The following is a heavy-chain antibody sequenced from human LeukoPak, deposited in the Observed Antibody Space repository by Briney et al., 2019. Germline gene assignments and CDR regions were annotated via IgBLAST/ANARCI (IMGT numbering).Heavy chain of an antibody. J-gene: IGHJ3*02. Sequence: SETLSLTCTVSGGSISSSYWSWIRQPPGKGLEWIGYIYYSGSTNYNPSLESRVTISVDTSKSQFSLKLSSVTAADTAVYYCARSVLPTRAGDFDIWGQGTMVTVSS. CDR3: ARSVLPTRAGDFDI. D-gene: IGHD3-10*01. V-gene: IGHV4-59*01. CDR2: IYYSGST. CDR1: GGSISSSY.